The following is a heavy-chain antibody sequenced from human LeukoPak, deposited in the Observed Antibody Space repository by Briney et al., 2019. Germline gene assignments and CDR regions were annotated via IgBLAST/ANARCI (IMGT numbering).Heavy chain of an antibody. J-gene: IGHJ4*02. CDR3: ARGVTVTSEFDY. V-gene: IGHV1-69*13. D-gene: IGHD4-17*01. CDR1: GYTFTSYY. Sequence: GASVKVSCKASGYTFTSYYMHWVRQAPGQGLEWMGGIIPIFGTANYAQKFQGRVTITADESTSTAYMELSSLRSEDTAVYYCARGVTVTSEFDYWGQGTLVTVSS. CDR2: IIPIFGTA.